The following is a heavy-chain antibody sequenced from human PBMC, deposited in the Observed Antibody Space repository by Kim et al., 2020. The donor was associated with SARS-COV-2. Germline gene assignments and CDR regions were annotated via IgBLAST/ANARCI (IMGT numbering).Heavy chain of an antibody. V-gene: IGHV3-30*04. Sequence: SLRLSCAASGFTFSSYAMHSVRQAPGKGLEWVAVISYDGSNKYYVDSVKGRFPISRDNSKNTPYLQMNSLRAEDTAVYYFARDRGVVTPFGYYYYGM. J-gene: IGHJ6*01. CDR3: ARDRGVVTPFGYYYYGM. CDR1: GFTFSSYA. D-gene: IGHD2-21*02. CDR2: ISYDGSNK.